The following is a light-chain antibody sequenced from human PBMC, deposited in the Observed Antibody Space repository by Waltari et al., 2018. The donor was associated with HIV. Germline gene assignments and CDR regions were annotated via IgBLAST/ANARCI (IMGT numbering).Light chain of an antibody. CDR1: QDISNY. J-gene: IGKJ1*01. CDR3: QQYDNLSWT. CDR2: DAS. V-gene: IGKV1-33*01. Sequence: DIQMTQSPSTLSASVGGRVTITCQASQDISNYLNWYQQKPGKAPKLLIYDASNLETGVPSRFSGSGSGTDFTFTISSLQPEDIATYYCQQYDNLSWTFGQGTKVEIK.